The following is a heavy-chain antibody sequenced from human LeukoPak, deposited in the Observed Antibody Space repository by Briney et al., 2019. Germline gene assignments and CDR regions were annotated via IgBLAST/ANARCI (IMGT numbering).Heavy chain of an antibody. CDR3: ARRTAAGNSWFDP. CDR2: IYHSGIT. Sequence: PSGTLSLTCAVSGGSISSSNWWSWVRQPPGKGLEWIGEIYHSGITNYNPSLKSRVTISVGKSKNQFSLKLSSVTAADTAVYYCARRTAAGNSWFDPWGQGTLVTVSS. D-gene: IGHD6-13*01. J-gene: IGHJ5*02. V-gene: IGHV4-4*02. CDR1: GGSISSSNW.